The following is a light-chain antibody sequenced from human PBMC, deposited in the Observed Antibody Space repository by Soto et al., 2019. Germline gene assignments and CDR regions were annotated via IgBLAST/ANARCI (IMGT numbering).Light chain of an antibody. V-gene: IGLV2-14*03. J-gene: IGLJ1*01. CDR1: SSDVGAYDY. CDR2: DVS. CDR3: SSFTTTTSYV. Sequence: ALTQPASVSGSPGQSITISCTGTSSDVGAYDYVSWYQQHPGEVPKLMIFDVSDRPSGVSNRFSGSKSGNTASLTISGPQAEDEVDYYCSSFTTTTSYVFGPGTKLTVL.